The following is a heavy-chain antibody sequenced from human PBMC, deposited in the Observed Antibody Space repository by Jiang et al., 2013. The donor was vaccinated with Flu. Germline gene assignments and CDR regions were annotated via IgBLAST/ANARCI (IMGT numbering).Heavy chain of an antibody. Sequence: RQAPGQGLEWMGWINTNTGNQRMPRASQDGLSSPLDTSVSTAYLQISSLKAEDTAVYYCARPAAKGYCSGGSCYWFDPWGQGTLVTVSS. J-gene: IGHJ5*02. CDR2: INTNTGN. CDR3: ARPAAKGYCSGGSCYWFDP. D-gene: IGHD2-15*01. V-gene: IGHV7-4-1*02.